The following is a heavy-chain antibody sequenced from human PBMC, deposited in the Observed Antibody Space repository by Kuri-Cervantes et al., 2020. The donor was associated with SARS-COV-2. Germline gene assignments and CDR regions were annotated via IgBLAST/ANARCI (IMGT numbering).Heavy chain of an antibody. J-gene: IGHJ6*02. D-gene: IGHD5/OR15-5a*01. CDR1: GGTFSSDG. CDR3: ARDQIPVSPTDYQYGLDV. CDR2: VIPIFATT. V-gene: IGHV1-69*06. Sequence: SVNVSCKACGGTFSSDGINWVRQAPGQGLEWMGGVIPIFATTNYAQKFQGRVTITADKSTSTAYMELSNLQSEETAVYYCARDQIPVSPTDYQYGLDVWGQGTTVTVSS.